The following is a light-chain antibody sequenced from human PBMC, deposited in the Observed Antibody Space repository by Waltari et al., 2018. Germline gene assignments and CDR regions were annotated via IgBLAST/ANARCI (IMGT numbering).Light chain of an antibody. V-gene: IGLV2-14*03. J-gene: IGLJ2*01. CDR3: SSYTSSSTYVL. CDR1: ANDIGGYNY. Sequence: QFALAQPASVSGSPGQSITISCTGTANDIGGYNYVSWYQQHPGLAPKLMIYDVSNRPSGVSNRFSGSKSGNTAYLTISGLQAEDEADYYCSSYTSSSTYVLFGGGTKLTVL. CDR2: DVS.